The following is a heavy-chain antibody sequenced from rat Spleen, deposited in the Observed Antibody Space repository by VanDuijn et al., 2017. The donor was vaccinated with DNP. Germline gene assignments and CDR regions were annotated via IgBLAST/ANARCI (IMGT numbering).Heavy chain of an antibody. CDR2: ISYSGST. V-gene: IGHV3-1*01. J-gene: IGHJ2*01. Sequence: EVQLQESGPGLVKPSQSLSLTCSVTAYSITSNYRWNWIRKFPGNKMEWVGHISYSGSTSYNPSLKSRISITRDTSKNQFFLHLNSVTTEDTATYYCARWSDYFDYWGQGVMVTVSS. CDR3: ARWSDYFDY. CDR1: AYSITSNY.